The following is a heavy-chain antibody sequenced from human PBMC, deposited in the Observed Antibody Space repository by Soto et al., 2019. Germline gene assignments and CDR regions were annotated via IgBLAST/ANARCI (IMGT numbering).Heavy chain of an antibody. Sequence: PSETLSLTCTVSGGSISSGGYYWSWIRQHPGKGLEWIGYIYYSGSTYYNPSLKSRVTISVDTSKNQFSLKLSSVTAADTAVYYCARVPTHPARYCSSTSCYRAWFDPWGQGTLVTVSS. CDR3: ARVPTHPARYCSSTSCYRAWFDP. J-gene: IGHJ5*02. D-gene: IGHD2-2*02. V-gene: IGHV4-31*03. CDR2: IYYSGST. CDR1: GGSISSGGYY.